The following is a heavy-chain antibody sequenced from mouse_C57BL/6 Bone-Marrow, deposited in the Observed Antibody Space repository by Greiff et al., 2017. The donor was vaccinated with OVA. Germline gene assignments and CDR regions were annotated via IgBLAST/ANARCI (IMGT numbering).Heavy chain of an antibody. J-gene: IGHJ2*01. CDR2: IDPSDSYT. Sequence: VQLQQPGAELVMPGASVKLSCKASGYTFTSYWMHWVKQRPGQGLEWIGEIDPSDSYTNYNQKFKGKSTLTVDKSSSTAYMQLSSLTSEDSAVYYCARGTTVAGFDYWGQGTTLTVSS. V-gene: IGHV1-69*01. CDR1: GYTFTSYW. CDR3: ARGTTVAGFDY. D-gene: IGHD1-1*01.